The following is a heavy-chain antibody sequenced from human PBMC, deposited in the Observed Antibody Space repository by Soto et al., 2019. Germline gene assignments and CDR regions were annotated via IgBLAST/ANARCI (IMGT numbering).Heavy chain of an antibody. Sequence: QVQLQESGPGLVKPSETLSLTCIVSGDSVSSGRYYWGWIRQPPGKGLEWIGHIYFTGGTDYNPSLKSRVTMSLDTSKNQFSLKLTSVTAADTAVYYCARDHGRSGWFDYWGQGTLVTVSS. D-gene: IGHD1-26*01. V-gene: IGHV4-61*01. CDR1: GDSVSSGRYY. J-gene: IGHJ4*02. CDR2: IYFTGGT. CDR3: ARDHGRSGWFDY.